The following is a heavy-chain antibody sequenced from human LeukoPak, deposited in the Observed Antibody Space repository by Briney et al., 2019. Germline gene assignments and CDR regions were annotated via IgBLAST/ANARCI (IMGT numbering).Heavy chain of an antibody. V-gene: IGHV3-30*03. J-gene: IGHJ3*02. CDR2: ISYDGSNK. CDR1: GFTFSDYY. Sequence: GGSLRLSFAASGFTFSDYYMSWIRQAPGKGLEWVAVISYDGSNKYYADSVKGRFTISRDNSKNTLYLQMNSLRAEDTAVYYCLREDSGSYYYVFDIWGQGTMVTVSS. D-gene: IGHD1-26*01. CDR3: LREDSGSYYYVFDI.